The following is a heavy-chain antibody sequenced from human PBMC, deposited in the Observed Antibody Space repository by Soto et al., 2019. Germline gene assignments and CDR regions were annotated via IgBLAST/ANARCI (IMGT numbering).Heavy chain of an antibody. CDR1: GGSLSSDTYY. Sequence: PSETLSLTCTVSGGSLSSDTYYWSWIRQHPGKGLEWIGYIYYSGSTYYNPSLKSRVTISVDTSKNQFSLKLSSVTAADTGVYYCGNSTYYDFWSGPGLDYWGQEPLVTVS. V-gene: IGHV4-31*03. J-gene: IGHJ4*02. D-gene: IGHD3-3*01. CDR3: GNSTYYDFWSGPGLDY. CDR2: IYYSGST.